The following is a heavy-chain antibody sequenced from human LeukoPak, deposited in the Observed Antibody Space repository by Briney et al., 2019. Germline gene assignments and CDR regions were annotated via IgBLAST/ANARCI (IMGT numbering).Heavy chain of an antibody. J-gene: IGHJ4*02. Sequence: GGSLRLSCAASGFTLSSYAMSWVRQAPGKGLEWVSAISGSGGSTYYADSVKGRFTISRDNSKNTLYLQMDSLRAEDTAVYYCAKQPTFGNPPLAVDYWGQGTLVTVSS. CDR1: GFTLSSYA. V-gene: IGHV3-23*01. CDR3: AKQPTFGNPPLAVDY. D-gene: IGHD3-10*01. CDR2: ISGSGGST.